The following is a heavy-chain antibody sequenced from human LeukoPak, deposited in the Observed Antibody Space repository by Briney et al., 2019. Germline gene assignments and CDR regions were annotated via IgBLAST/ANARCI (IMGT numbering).Heavy chain of an antibody. Sequence: GGSLRLSCAASGFTFSTFAMSWVRQAPGTGLEWVSCFSGSGASTYYADSVKGRFTTSRDNSKNTLYLQMNSLRAEDTAVYYCAKFSPTPLLNYYYYGMDVWGQGTTVTVSS. CDR1: GFTFSTFA. J-gene: IGHJ6*02. V-gene: IGHV3-23*01. CDR3: AKFSPTPLLNYYYYGMDV. CDR2: FSGSGAST.